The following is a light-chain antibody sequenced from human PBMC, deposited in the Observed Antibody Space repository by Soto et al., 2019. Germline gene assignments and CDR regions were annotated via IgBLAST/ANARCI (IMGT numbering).Light chain of an antibody. J-gene: IGKJ1*01. CDR1: QSVSNN. CDR2: GAS. Sequence: EIVMTQSPATVSVSPGERATLSCRASQSVSNNLAWYQKKPGQDPRLLIYGASTRATGSPARFSGSGSGTEFTLTISSLQSEDFAFYYCQQYYNWWTFGQGTRVDIK. CDR3: QQYYNWWT. V-gene: IGKV3-15*01.